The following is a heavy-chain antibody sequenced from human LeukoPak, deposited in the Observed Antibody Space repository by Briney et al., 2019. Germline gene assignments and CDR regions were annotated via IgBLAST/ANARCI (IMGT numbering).Heavy chain of an antibody. CDR1: GFTFRNYG. D-gene: IGHD5-18*01. J-gene: IGHJ4*02. Sequence: PGRSLRLSCAASGFTFRNYGMHWVRQAPGKGLGGVAVIWYDGSNKYYADSVKGRFTSSRDNSKNTLYLQMKSLRAEDTAVYYCAKDRDTAMEIDYWGQGTLVTVSS. CDR3: AKDRDTAMEIDY. CDR2: IWYDGSNK. V-gene: IGHV3-33*06.